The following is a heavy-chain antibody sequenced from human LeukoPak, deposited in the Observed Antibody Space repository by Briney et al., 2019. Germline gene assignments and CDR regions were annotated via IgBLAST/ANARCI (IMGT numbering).Heavy chain of an antibody. D-gene: IGHD5-24*01. CDR1: GYTFTGYY. J-gene: IGHJ3*02. CDR3: ARIRDGYNDAYDI. V-gene: IGHV1-69*06. CDR2: IIPIFGTA. Sequence: SVKVSCKASGYTFTGYYMHWVRQATGQGLEWMGGIIPIFGTANYAQKFQGRVTITADKSTSTAYMELSSLRSEDTAIYYCARIRDGYNDAYDIWGQGTVVTVPS.